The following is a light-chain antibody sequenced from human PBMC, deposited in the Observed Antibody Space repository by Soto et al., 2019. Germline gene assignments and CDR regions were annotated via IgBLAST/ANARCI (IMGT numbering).Light chain of an antibody. CDR1: QSVSSR. J-gene: IGKJ5*01. V-gene: IGKV3D-15*01. CDR3: QQYNNWPPIT. Sequence: EIVLTQSPGTLSLSPGERATLSCRASQSVSSRLAWYQQKPGQAPRLLISGASSRATGIPDRFSGSGSGTEFTLTISSLQSEDFAVYYCQQYNNWPPITFGQGTRLEI. CDR2: GAS.